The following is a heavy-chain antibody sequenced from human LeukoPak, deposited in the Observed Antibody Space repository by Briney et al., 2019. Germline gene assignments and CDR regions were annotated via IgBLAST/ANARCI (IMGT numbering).Heavy chain of an antibody. CDR1: VYTFTGYY. D-gene: IGHD6-13*01. J-gene: IGHJ6*02. CDR2: INPHSGGT. Sequence: ASVKGSCKASVYTFTGYYMHWVRQAPGKRLEWMGWINPHSGGTNSAQMFQGRVTMTRDTSISTAYMELTRLTSDDTAVYYCARDPLTSTWSPYYFTLDVWGQGTTVSVSS. V-gene: IGHV1-2*02. CDR3: ARDPLTSTWSPYYFTLDV.